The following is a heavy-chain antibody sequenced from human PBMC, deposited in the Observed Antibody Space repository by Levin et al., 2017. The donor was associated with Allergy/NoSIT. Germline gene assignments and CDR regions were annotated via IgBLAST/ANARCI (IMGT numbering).Heavy chain of an antibody. Sequence: GESLKISCAASGFTFSSYGMHWVRQAPGKGLEWVAVISYDGSNKYYADSVKGRFTISRDNSKNTLYLQMNSLRAEDTAVYYCAKDRGWLQLRGGGGHFNYWGQGTLVTVSS. CDR2: ISYDGSNK. J-gene: IGHJ4*02. V-gene: IGHV3-30*18. CDR3: AKDRGWLQLRGGGGHFNY. D-gene: IGHD5-24*01. CDR1: GFTFSSYG.